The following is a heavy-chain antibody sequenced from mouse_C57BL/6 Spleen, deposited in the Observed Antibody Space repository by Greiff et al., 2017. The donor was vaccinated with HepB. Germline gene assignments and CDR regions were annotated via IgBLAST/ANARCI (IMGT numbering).Heavy chain of an antibody. D-gene: IGHD2-12*01. J-gene: IGHJ4*01. V-gene: IGHV1-50*01. CDR3: ARSPPYSPYAMDY. CDR2: IDPSDSYT. CDR1: GYTFTSYW. Sequence: VQLQQPGAELVKPGASVKLSCKASGYTFTSYWMQWVKQRPGQSLEWIGEIDPSDSYTNYNQKFKGKATLTVDTSSSTAYMQLSSLTSEDSAVYYCARSPPYSPYAMDYWGQGTSVTVSS.